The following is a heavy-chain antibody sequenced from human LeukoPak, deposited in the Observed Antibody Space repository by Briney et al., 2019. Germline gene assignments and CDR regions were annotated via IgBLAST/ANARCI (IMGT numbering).Heavy chain of an antibody. J-gene: IGHJ5*02. V-gene: IGHV4-39*01. CDR3: ARLDGYCSGGSCYSVSFVDP. D-gene: IGHD2-15*01. CDR1: GGSISSSNYY. Sequence: PSETLSLTCTVSGGSISSSNYYWGWIRQPQGKGLEWIGSIYYSGSTYYNPSLKSRVTISVDTSKNQFSLKLSSVTAADTAVYYCARLDGYCSGGSCYSVSFVDPWGQGTLVTVSS. CDR2: IYYSGST.